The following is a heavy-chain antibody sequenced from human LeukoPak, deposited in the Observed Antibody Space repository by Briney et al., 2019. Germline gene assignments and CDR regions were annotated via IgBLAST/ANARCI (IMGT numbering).Heavy chain of an antibody. V-gene: IGHV1-69*11. CDR3: ARDGRAIS. CDR1: GGTFSSYA. CDR2: IIPILGTT. J-gene: IGHJ5*02. Sequence: ASVKVSCKASGGTFSSYAISWVRQAPGQGLEWMGRIIPILGTTTYTQKLQGRVTITADVTTNTVQMELTSLKSEDTAVYYCARDGRAISWGQGTLVTASS. D-gene: IGHD1-26*01.